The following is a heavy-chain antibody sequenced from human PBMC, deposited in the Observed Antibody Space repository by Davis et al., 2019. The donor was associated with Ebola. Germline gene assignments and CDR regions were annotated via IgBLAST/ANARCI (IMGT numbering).Heavy chain of an antibody. CDR3: AKVGGSRGPQHDY. Sequence: GESLKISCAASGFTLSGYDMNWVRQAPGKGLQWVAVIWDDGSNKYYADSVKGRFTISRDNSKNTLYLQMNSLRAEDTAVYYCAKVGGSRGPQHDYWGQGTLVTVSS. V-gene: IGHV3-30*02. J-gene: IGHJ4*02. D-gene: IGHD2-2*01. CDR1: GFTLSGYD. CDR2: IWDDGSNK.